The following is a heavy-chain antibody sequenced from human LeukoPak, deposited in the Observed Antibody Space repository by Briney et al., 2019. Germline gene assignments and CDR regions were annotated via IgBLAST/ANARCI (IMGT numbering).Heavy chain of an antibody. Sequence: PGGSLRLSCAASGFTVSSNYMSWVRQAPGKGLEWVSAISGSGGSTYYADSVKGRFTISRDNSKNTLYLQMNSLRAEDTAVYYCAKETRGEYYYDSSGYGGSDNWGQGTLVTVSS. CDR3: AKETRGEYYYDSSGYGGSDN. CDR2: ISGSGGST. CDR1: GFTVSSNY. D-gene: IGHD3-22*01. J-gene: IGHJ4*02. V-gene: IGHV3-23*01.